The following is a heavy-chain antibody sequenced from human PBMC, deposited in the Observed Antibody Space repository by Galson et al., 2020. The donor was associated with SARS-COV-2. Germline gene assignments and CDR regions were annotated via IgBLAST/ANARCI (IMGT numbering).Heavy chain of an antibody. CDR1: GFTFSSYS. CDR3: ARGSVTTPSSFRGLDV. D-gene: IGHD4-4*01. V-gene: IGHV3-21*01. CDR2: ISGNDRYI. Sequence: GGSLRLSCAASGFTFSSYSMNWVRQAPGKGLEWVSSISGNDRYIYYADSLKGRFTISRDNAKNSLYLQMNSLRAEDTAVYYCARGSVTTPSSFRGLDVWGQGTTVTVSS. J-gene: IGHJ6*02.